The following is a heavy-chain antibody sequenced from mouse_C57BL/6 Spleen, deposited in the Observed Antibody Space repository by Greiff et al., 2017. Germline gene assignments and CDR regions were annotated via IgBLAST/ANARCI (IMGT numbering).Heavy chain of an antibody. D-gene: IGHD2-1*01. V-gene: IGHV14-1*01. J-gene: IGHJ4*01. CDR3: TTWFGNYEDYAMDY. CDR1: GFNIKDYY. CDR2: IDPEDGDT. Sequence: VQLKQSGAELVRPGASVKLSCTASGFNIKDYYMHWVKQRPEQGLEWIGRIDPEDGDTEYAPKFQGKATMTADTSSNTAYLQLSSLTSEDTAVYYCTTWFGNYEDYAMDYWGQGTSVTVSS.